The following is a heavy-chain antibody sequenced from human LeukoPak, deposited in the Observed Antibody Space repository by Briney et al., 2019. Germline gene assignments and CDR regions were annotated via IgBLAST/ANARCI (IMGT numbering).Heavy chain of an antibody. D-gene: IGHD1-26*01. V-gene: IGHV1-46*01. J-gene: IGHJ4*02. CDR2: INPSGGST. CDR1: GYTFTSYY. Sequence: ASVKVSCKASGYTFTSYYMHWVRQAPAQGLEWMGIINPSGGSTTYAQKFQGRVTMTSDTSTSTVYMDVSSLRSEDTAVYYCASLGWESAWWGQGTLVTVSS. CDR3: ASLGWESAW.